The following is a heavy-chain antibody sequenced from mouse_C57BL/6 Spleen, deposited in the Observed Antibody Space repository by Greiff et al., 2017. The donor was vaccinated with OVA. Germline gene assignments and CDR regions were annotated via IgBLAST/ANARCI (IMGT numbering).Heavy chain of an antibody. CDR1: GYTFTDYY. J-gene: IGHJ1*03. Sequence: QVQLQQSGPELVKPGASVKISCKASGYTFTDYYINWVKQRPGQGLEWIGWIYPGSGNTKYNEKFKGKATLTVDTSSSTAYMQLSSLTSEDSAVYFCARRAYYYGSSYWYFDVWGTGTTVTVSS. D-gene: IGHD1-1*01. CDR2: IYPGSGNT. CDR3: ARRAYYYGSSYWYFDV. V-gene: IGHV1-84*01.